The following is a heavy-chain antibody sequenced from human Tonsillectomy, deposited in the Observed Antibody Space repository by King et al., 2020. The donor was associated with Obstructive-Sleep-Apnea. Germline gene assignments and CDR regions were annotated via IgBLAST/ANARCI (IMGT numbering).Heavy chain of an antibody. CDR3: AREGEAVALGGYFDY. V-gene: IGHV3-30*04. CDR1: GFTFSSYA. Sequence: VQLVESGGGVVQPGRSLRLSFAASGFTFSSYAMHWVRQAPGKGLEWVAVISYDGSNKYYADSVKGRFTIASENSKNTLYLQMNSLRAEDTAVYYCAREGEAVALGGYFDYWGQGTLVTVSS. CDR2: ISYDGSNK. J-gene: IGHJ4*02. D-gene: IGHD6-19*01.